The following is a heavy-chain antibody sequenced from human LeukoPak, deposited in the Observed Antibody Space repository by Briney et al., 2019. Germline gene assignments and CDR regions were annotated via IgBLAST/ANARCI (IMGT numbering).Heavy chain of an antibody. CDR2: IYYSGST. CDR3: ARVKDPGGYYYYYYMDV. CDR1: GGSISSYY. Sequence: SETLSLTCTVSGGSISSYYWSWIRQPPGKGLEWIGYIYYSGSTNYNPSLKSRVTISVDTSKNQFSLKLSSVTAADTAVYYCARVKDPGGYYYYYYMDVWGKGTTVTVSS. D-gene: IGHD3-16*01. V-gene: IGHV4-59*12. J-gene: IGHJ6*03.